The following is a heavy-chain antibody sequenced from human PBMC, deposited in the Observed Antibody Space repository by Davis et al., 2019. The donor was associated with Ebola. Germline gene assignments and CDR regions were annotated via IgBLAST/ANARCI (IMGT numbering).Heavy chain of an antibody. J-gene: IGHJ4*02. V-gene: IGHV1-45*02. D-gene: IGHD3-22*01. CDR3: ARTITMIVVVPPDY. CDR2: ITPFNGNT. Sequence: SVKVSCKASGYTFTYRYLHWVRQAPGQALEWMGWITPFNGNTNYAQKFQDRVTITRDRSMSTAYMELRSLRSDDTAVYYCARTITMIVVVPPDYWGQGTLVTVSS. CDR1: GYTFTYRY.